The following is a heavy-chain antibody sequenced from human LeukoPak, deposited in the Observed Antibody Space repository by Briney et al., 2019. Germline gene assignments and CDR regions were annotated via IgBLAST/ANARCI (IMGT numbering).Heavy chain of an antibody. CDR3: ARGHCSGGSCYFDYFDY. D-gene: IGHD2-15*01. CDR2: ISAYNGNT. CDR1: GYTFTSYG. Sequence: ASVKVSCKASGYTFTSYGISWVRQAPGRGLEWMGWISAYNGNTNYAQKLQGRVTMTTDTSTSTAYMELRSLRSDDTAVYYCARGHCSGGSCYFDYFDYWGQGTLVTVSS. J-gene: IGHJ4*02. V-gene: IGHV1-18*01.